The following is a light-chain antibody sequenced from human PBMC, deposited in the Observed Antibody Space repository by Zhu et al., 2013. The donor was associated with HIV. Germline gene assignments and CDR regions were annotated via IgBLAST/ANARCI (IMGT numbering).Light chain of an antibody. CDR3: QSYDSSLSGSV. CDR1: NIGSKS. V-gene: IGLV3-21*01. J-gene: IGLJ2*01. CDR2: DDS. Sequence: SYELTQPPSVSVAPGKTATITCGGNNIGSKSVHWYQQKPGQAPVLVVYDDSDRPSGIPERFSGSNSGNTATLTISRVEAGDEADYYCQSYDSSLSGSVFGGGTKLTVL.